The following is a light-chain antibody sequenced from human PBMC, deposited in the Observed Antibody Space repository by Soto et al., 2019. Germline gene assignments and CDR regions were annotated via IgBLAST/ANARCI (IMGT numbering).Light chain of an antibody. J-gene: IGKJ1*01. V-gene: IGKV3-15*01. CDR2: SAS. CDR1: QSISDT. CDR3: QQYNNWTWT. Sequence: EIVITQSPATLSVSPGGRATLSCRASQSISDTLAWYQQKPGQAPRLPIYSASRGETGFPARFSGSGSGTEFTLTISSLQSEDFAVYYCQQYNNWTWTFGQGTKVDIK.